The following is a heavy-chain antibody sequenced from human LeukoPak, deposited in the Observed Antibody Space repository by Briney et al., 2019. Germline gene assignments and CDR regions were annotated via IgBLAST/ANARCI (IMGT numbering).Heavy chain of an antibody. D-gene: IGHD1-26*01. V-gene: IGHV1-18*01. CDR3: ARDKPGGSYSGEYYFDY. CDR2: ISAYNGNT. J-gene: IGHJ4*02. Sequence: ASVKVSCKASGYTFTSYGISWVRQAPGQGLEWMGWISAYNGNTNYAQKLQGRVTMTTDTSTSTAYMELRSLRSDDTAVYYCARDKPGGSYSGEYYFDYWGQGTLVTVSS. CDR1: GYTFTSYG.